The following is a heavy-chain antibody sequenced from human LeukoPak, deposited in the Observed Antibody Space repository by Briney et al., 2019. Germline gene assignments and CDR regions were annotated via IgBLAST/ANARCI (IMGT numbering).Heavy chain of an antibody. D-gene: IGHD6-13*01. V-gene: IGHV3-30*02. CDR3: AKDHGSSDWYYFDY. CDR1: GFTFSSYT. CDR2: IHYDGSNN. J-gene: IGHJ4*02. Sequence: GGSLTLSCAASGFTFSSYTMHWVRQAPGKGLEWVAFIHYDGSNNYYADSVKGRFTISRDNSKNTLYLQMNTLRADDTAVYYCAKDHGSSDWYYFDYWGLGTLVTVSS.